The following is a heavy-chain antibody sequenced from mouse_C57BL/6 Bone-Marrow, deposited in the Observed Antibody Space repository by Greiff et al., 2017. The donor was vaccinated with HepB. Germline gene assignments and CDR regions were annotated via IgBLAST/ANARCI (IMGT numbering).Heavy chain of an antibody. CDR3: ARYPLCYYGSSY. V-gene: IGHV1-64*01. CDR2: IHPNSGST. D-gene: IGHD1-1*01. Sequence: VQLQQPRAELVKPGASVKLSCQASGYTFTSYWMHWVKQRPGQGLEWIGMIHPNSGSTNYNEKFKSKATLTVDKSSSTAYMQLSSLTSEDSAVYYCARYPLCYYGSSYWGQGTTLTGSS. J-gene: IGHJ2*01. CDR1: GYTFTSYW.